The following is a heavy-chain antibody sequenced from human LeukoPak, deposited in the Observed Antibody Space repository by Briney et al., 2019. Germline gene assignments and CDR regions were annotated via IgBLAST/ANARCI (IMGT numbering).Heavy chain of an antibody. J-gene: IGHJ3*02. CDR2: IYGGGST. Sequence: GGSLRLSCAASGFTVSSNYMSWVRQAPGKGLEWVSVIYGGGSTYYADSVKGRFTISRDNSKNTLYLQMNSLRAEDTAVYYCASGRGYCSSTSCPSAFDIWGQGTMVTVSS. V-gene: IGHV3-66*02. D-gene: IGHD2-2*01. CDR1: GFTVSSNY. CDR3: ASGRGYCSSTSCPSAFDI.